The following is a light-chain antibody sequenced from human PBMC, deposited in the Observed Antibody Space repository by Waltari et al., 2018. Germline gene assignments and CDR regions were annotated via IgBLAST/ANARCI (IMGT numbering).Light chain of an antibody. Sequence: QSALTQPASVSGSPGQSITISCTGTSSDVGKYNLVSWYQHHPGQAPKLIIYEGSQRPSWVSDRFAGSKSGNTASLTISGLQAEDEADYYCFSYAGRATGVFGGGTKLTVL. V-gene: IGLV2-23*01. CDR3: FSYAGRATGV. CDR2: EGS. CDR1: SSDVGKYNL. J-gene: IGLJ2*01.